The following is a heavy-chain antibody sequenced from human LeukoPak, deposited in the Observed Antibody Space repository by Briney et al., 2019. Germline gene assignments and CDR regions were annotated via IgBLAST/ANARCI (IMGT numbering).Heavy chain of an antibody. D-gene: IGHD2-2*01. CDR3: ARMGRLKFCSTTNCPGDYFDY. CDR2: ISAHNGNT. Sequence: GASVKVSCKASGYTFTSYGISWVRQAPGQGLEWMGWISAHNGNTNYAQKLQGRVTMTTDTSTSTAYMELRSLRSDDTAVYYCARMGRLKFCSTTNCPGDYFDYWGQGTLVTVSS. V-gene: IGHV1-18*01. J-gene: IGHJ4*02. CDR1: GYTFTSYG.